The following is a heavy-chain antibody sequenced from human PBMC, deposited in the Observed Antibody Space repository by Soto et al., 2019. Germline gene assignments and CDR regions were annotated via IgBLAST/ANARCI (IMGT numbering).Heavy chain of an antibody. D-gene: IGHD5-12*01. J-gene: IGHJ6*03. CDR1: GYTFSDYY. Sequence: QVQLVQSGAEVKKPGASVTVSCKASGYTFSDYYLHWVRQAPGQGPEWMGWINPNSGRTKFAQNFKGRVTMTRDTSVRTAFMELNWLKSDDTVVYYCARESGGATATLDYYYFYMDVWGKGTTVTVSS. V-gene: IGHV1-2*02. CDR3: ARESGGATATLDYYYFYMDV. CDR2: INPNSGRT.